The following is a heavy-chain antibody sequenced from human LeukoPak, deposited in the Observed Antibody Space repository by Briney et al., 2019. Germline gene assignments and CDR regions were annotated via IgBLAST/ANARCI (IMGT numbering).Heavy chain of an antibody. V-gene: IGHV3-21*01. D-gene: IGHD2-21*01. Sequence: KTGGSLRLSCAASGFTFSTYTMNWVRQAPGKGLEWVSTVSDSSDVHYSDSVKGRFTISRDNARNSLYLQMNSLRDEDTAVYYCARDGLHTVHFDYWGQGTVHSVFS. CDR3: ARDGLHTVHFDY. CDR1: GFTFSTYT. CDR2: VSDSSDV. J-gene: IGHJ4*02.